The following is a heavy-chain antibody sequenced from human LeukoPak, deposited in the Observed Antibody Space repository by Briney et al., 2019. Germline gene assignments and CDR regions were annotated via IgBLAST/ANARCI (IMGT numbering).Heavy chain of an antibody. D-gene: IGHD6-19*01. V-gene: IGHV3-23*01. J-gene: IGHJ3*02. CDR3: AKDGYSSGWYRGYDAFDI. CDR1: GLTFSSSW. Sequence: GGSLRLSCAVSGLTFSSSWMDWVRQAPGKGLEWVSAISGSGGSTYYADSVKGRFTISRDNSKNTLYLQMNSLRAEDTAVYYCAKDGYSSGWYRGYDAFDIWGQGTMVTVSS. CDR2: ISGSGGST.